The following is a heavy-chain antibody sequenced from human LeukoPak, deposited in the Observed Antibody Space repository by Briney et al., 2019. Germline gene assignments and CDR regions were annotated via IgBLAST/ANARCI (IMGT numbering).Heavy chain of an antibody. J-gene: IGHJ6*02. CDR1: GFTFSNAW. CDR2: IKSKTDGGTT. V-gene: IGHV3-15*01. Sequence: GGSLRLSCAASGFTFSNAWMSWVRQAPGKGLEWVGRIKSKTDGGTTDYAAPVKGRFTISRDDSKNTLYLQMNSLKTEDTAVYCCTTGEYCSGGSCYSRYDYYYGMDVWGQGTTVTVSS. CDR3: TTGEYCSGGSCYSRYDYYYGMDV. D-gene: IGHD2-15*01.